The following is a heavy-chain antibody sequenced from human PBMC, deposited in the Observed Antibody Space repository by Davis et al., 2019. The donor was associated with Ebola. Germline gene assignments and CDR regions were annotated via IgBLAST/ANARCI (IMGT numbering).Heavy chain of an antibody. CDR3: ARVGYDFWSGYYFAYYGMDV. Sequence: MPSQTLSPTCHVPGVSAGSTSYYWGCIRQSPGKGLERIRNIYYSRKTYYNPSLESRVTISVDTSKNQFSLKLSSVTAADTAVYYCARVGYDFWSGYYFAYYGMDVRGQGTTVTVSS. D-gene: IGHD3-3*01. J-gene: IGHJ6*02. CDR1: GVSAGSTSYY. CDR2: IYYSRKT. V-gene: IGHV4-39*07.